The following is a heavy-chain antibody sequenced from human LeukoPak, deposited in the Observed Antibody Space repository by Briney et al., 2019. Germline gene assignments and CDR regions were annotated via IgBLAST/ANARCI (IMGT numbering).Heavy chain of an antibody. D-gene: IGHD6-19*01. CDR1: GYTFTSYG. V-gene: IGHV1-18*01. J-gene: IGHJ3*02. Sequence: ASVKVSCKASGYTFTSYGISWLRQAPGQGLEWIGWISAYNGNTNYAQKLQGRVTMTTDTSTSTAYMELRSLRSDDTAVYYCAREPGQWLVGIAFDIWGQGTMVTVSS. CDR2: ISAYNGNT. CDR3: AREPGQWLVGIAFDI.